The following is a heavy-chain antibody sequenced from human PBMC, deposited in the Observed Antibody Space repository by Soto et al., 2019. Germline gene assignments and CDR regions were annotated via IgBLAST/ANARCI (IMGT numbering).Heavy chain of an antibody. V-gene: IGHV4-31*03. D-gene: IGHD4-4*01. CDR2: IYYSGST. Sequence: SETLSLTCTVSGGSISSGGYYWSWIRQHPGKGLEWIGYIYYSGSTYYNPSLKSRVTISVDTSKNQFSLKLSSVTAADTAVYYCARDLKSYSNGYYYYYGMDVWGQGTTVTVSS. CDR3: ARDLKSYSNGYYYYYGMDV. J-gene: IGHJ6*02. CDR1: GGSISSGGYY.